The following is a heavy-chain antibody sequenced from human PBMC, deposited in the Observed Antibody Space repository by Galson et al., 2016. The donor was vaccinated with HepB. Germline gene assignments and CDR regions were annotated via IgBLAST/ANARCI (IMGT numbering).Heavy chain of an antibody. CDR2: ISTGSTYI. Sequence: SLRLSCAASGFSFNTYSFNWVRQAPGKGLEWVSSISTGSTYIYYADSVNGRFTISRDNAKNSLYLQMSNLRAEDTAVYYCARSPAYGDYLPWYFDLWGRGTLVTVSS. J-gene: IGHJ2*01. CDR3: ARSPAYGDYLPWYFDL. D-gene: IGHD4-17*01. CDR1: GFSFNTYS. V-gene: IGHV3-21*01.